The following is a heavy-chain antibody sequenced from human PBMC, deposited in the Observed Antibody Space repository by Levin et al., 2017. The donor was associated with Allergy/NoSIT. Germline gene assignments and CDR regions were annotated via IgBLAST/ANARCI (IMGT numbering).Heavy chain of an antibody. J-gene: IGHJ4*02. V-gene: IGHV1-69*06. CDR3: VRGLGQSSLGFDY. CDR2: IMPMFGTS. Sequence: SGESLKISCKASGGSSSYAITWVRQAPGQGLEWLGGIMPMFGTSDYAQKFQGRVTITADTSTSTAYMELRSLRSDDTAIYYCVRGLGQSSLGFDYWGQGTLVTVSS. CDR1: GGSSSYA. D-gene: IGHD2-2*01.